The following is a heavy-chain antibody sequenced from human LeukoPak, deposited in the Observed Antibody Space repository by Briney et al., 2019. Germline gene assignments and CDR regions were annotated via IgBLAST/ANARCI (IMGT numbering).Heavy chain of an antibody. CDR2: ISTYNGNT. Sequence: SVKFSCKASGYTFTSYGISWVLQAPGQGLEWMGWISTYNGNTNYAQKLQGRVTMTTDTSTTTAYMELRSLRSDDTAVYYCERDATARAAPLSNWFDPWGQGTLVTVSS. CDR1: GYTFTSYG. D-gene: IGHD6-6*01. J-gene: IGHJ5*02. CDR3: ERDATARAAPLSNWFDP. V-gene: IGHV1-18*01.